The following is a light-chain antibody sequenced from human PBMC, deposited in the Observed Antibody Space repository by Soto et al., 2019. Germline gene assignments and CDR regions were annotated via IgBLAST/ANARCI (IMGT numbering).Light chain of an antibody. Sequence: EIVLTQSPGTLSLSPGERATLSCRASQSVSSGYLAWYQQKPGQAPRLLIHGASSRATGIPDRFSGSGSGTDFTLTISRLEPEDLAVYYCQKYGGPQEWTFGQGTKVEIK. J-gene: IGKJ1*01. CDR3: QKYGGPQEWT. V-gene: IGKV3-20*01. CDR2: GAS. CDR1: QSVSSGY.